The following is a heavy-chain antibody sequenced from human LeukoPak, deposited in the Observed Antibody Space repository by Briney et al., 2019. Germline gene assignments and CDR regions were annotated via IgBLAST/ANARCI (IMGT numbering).Heavy chain of an antibody. J-gene: IGHJ4*02. Sequence: GRSLRLSCAASGFTFSSYAMHWVRQAPGKGLEWVAVISDDGSNKYYADSVKGRFTISRDKSKNTLHLQMNSLRVEDTAVYYCVRSWYLFDFWGQGTLVTVFS. CDR3: VRSWYLFDF. V-gene: IGHV3-30-3*01. CDR1: GFTFSSYA. CDR2: ISDDGSNK. D-gene: IGHD6-13*01.